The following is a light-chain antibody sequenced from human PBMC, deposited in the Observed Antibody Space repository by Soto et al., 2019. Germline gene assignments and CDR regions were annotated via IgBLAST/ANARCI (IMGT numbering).Light chain of an antibody. Sequence: QSALTQPASVSGSPGQSITISCTGTSSDVGGYNYVSWYQQHPGKAPKHMIYEVSNRPSGVSNRFSGSKSGNTASLTISGLQAEYEADYYCSSYTSSSNYVFGTGTKVTVL. CDR3: SSYTSSSNYV. CDR2: EVS. J-gene: IGLJ1*01. CDR1: SSDVGGYNY. V-gene: IGLV2-14*01.